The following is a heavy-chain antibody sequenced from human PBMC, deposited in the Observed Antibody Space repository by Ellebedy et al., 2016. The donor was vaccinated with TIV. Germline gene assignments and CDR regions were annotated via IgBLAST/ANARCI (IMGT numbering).Heavy chain of an antibody. CDR3: ARVGKWELLLGNWFDP. CDR2: ISSSSSAI. V-gene: IGHV3-48*02. D-gene: IGHD1-26*01. Sequence: GESLKISCAASGFTFSSYNMNWVRQAPGKGLEWVSYISSSSSAIYYADSVKGRFTISRDNAKNSLYLQMNSLRDEDTAVYYCARVGKWELLLGNWFDPWGQGTLVTVSS. CDR1: GFTFSSYN. J-gene: IGHJ5*02.